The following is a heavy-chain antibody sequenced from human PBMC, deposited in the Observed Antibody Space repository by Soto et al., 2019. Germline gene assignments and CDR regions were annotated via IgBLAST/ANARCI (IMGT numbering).Heavy chain of an antibody. CDR2: SRPKAYSYTT. J-gene: IGHJ4*02. CDR3: ARGRHSFDY. Sequence: EVQLVESGGGLVQPGGSLRLSCAASGFTFSDHYMDWVRQAPGKGLEWVGRSRPKAYSYTTEYAASVKGRFTVSRDDSKNALFLQMNSLRTEDTALYYCARGRHSFDYWGQGTLVTVSS. CDR1: GFTFSDHY. V-gene: IGHV3-72*01.